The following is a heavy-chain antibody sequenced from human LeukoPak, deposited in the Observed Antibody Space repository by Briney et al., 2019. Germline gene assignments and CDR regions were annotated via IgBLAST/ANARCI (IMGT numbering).Heavy chain of an antibody. V-gene: IGHV4-30-2*01. Sequence: SETLSLTCAVSVGSISSGCYSWSWIRQAPGRGLEWIGYIYHSGSTYYNPSLKSRVTISVDRSKNQFSLKLSSVTAADTAVYYCARSRDGYDHDAFDIWGQGTMVTVSS. D-gene: IGHD5-24*01. CDR2: IYHSGST. J-gene: IGHJ3*02. CDR3: ARSRDGYDHDAFDI. CDR1: VGSISSGCYS.